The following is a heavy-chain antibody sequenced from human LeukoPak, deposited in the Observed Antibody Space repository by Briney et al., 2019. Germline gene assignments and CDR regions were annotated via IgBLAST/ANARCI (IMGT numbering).Heavy chain of an antibody. CDR2: INHSGST. V-gene: IGHV4-34*01. CDR1: GGSFSGYY. CDR3: ARRHCSSTSCYLPKYYFEY. Sequence: SETLSLTCAVYGGSFSGYYWSWIRQPPGKGLEWIGEINHSGSTNYNPSLKSRVTISVDTSKNQFSLKLSSVTAADTAVYYCARRHCSSTSCYLPKYYFEYWGQGPVVTVSS. D-gene: IGHD2-2*01. J-gene: IGHJ4*02.